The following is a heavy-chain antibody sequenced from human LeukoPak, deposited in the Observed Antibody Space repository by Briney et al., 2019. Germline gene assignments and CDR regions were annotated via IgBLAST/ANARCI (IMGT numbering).Heavy chain of an antibody. V-gene: IGHV4-4*07. Sequence: PSETLSLTCAVSGYSISSSYYWSWIRQPAGKGLEWIGRIYTSGSTNYNPSLKSRVTMSVDTSKNQFSLKLGSVTAADTAVYYCATGDYYGSGSSNYWGQGTLVTVSS. CDR1: GYSISSSYY. D-gene: IGHD3-10*01. CDR3: ATGDYYGSGSSNY. J-gene: IGHJ4*02. CDR2: IYTSGST.